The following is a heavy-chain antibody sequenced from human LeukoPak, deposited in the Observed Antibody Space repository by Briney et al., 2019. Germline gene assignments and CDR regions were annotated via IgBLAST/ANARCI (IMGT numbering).Heavy chain of an antibody. D-gene: IGHD3-10*01. J-gene: IGHJ4*02. CDR2: IKQDGSEK. V-gene: IGHV3-7*01. CDR1: GFTFSSYW. CDR3: AREFEGVPGRGTACDY. Sequence: GGSLRLSCAASGFTFSSYWMSWVRQAPGKGLEWVANIKQDGSEKYYVDSVKGRFTISRDNAKNSLYLQMNSLRAEDTAVYYCAREFEGVPGRGTACDYWGQGTLVTVSS.